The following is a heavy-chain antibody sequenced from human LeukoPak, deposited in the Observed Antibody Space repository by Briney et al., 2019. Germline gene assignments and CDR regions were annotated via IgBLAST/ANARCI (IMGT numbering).Heavy chain of an antibody. V-gene: IGHV3-23*01. CDR2: VYENGGTT. J-gene: IGHJ4*02. D-gene: IGHD2-21*01. CDR1: GFTFRSHA. CDR3: AKDFRIGYSAHFDY. Sequence: GGSLRLSCVGSGFTFRSHAMSWVRQAPEKGLEFVSGVYENGGTTYYADSVKGRFSISRDNSKNTLYLQMDSLRGEDTAVYYCAKDFRIGYSAHFDYWGQGALATVSS.